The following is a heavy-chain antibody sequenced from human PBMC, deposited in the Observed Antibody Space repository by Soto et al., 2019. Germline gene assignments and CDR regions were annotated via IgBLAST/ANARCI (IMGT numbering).Heavy chain of an antibody. CDR3: ANDMTGPFDY. CDR2: INEDGSYT. J-gene: IGHJ4*02. D-gene: IGHD3-9*01. Sequence: PGGSLRLSCAGSGFTFSSYWMHWVRQAPGKGLVWVSRINEDGSYTNYADYVRGRFTISRDNAKNTLYLQMNSLRAEDTAAYYCANDMTGPFDYWGQGTLVTVSS. V-gene: IGHV3-74*01. CDR1: GFTFSSYW.